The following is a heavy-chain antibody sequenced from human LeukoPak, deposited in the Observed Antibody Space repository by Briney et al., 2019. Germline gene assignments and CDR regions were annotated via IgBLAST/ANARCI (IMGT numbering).Heavy chain of an antibody. Sequence: SETLSLTCTVSGGSISSYYWSWIRQPPGKGLEWIWYIYYSGSTNYNPSLKSRVTISVDTSKNQLSLKLRSVTAADTAVYYCARGGRDGYTLYPLDYWGQGTLVTVSS. J-gene: IGHJ4*02. CDR1: GGSISSYY. CDR2: IYYSGST. V-gene: IGHV4-59*08. CDR3: ARGGRDGYTLYPLDY. D-gene: IGHD5-24*01.